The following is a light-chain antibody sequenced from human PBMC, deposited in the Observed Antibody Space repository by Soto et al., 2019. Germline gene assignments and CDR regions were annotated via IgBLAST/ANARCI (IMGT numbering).Light chain of an antibody. CDR3: NSYTTSETYV. J-gene: IGLJ1*01. V-gene: IGLV2-14*01. CDR2: DVN. CDR1: NSDVGSYNP. Sequence: QSVLTQPASVSGSPGQSITISCTGTNSDVGSYNPVSWYQQPPGTAPKLMIFDVNNRPSGVSYRFSGSKSGNTAYLTISGLQAEDEADYYCNSYTTSETYVFGTGTKVTVL.